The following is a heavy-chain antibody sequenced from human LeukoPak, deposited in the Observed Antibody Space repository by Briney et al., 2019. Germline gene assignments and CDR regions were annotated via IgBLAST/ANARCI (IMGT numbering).Heavy chain of an antibody. D-gene: IGHD3-10*01. V-gene: IGHV3-66*01. CDR3: ARTPGGSGSLFDY. CDR1: GFTVSSNY. CDR2: IYSGGST. Sequence: GGSLRLSCAASGFTVSSNYMSWVRQAPGKGLEWVSVIYSGGSTYYADSVKGRFTISRDNSKNTVYLQMNSLRAEDTAVYYCARTPGGSGSLFDYWGQGTLVTVSS. J-gene: IGHJ4*02.